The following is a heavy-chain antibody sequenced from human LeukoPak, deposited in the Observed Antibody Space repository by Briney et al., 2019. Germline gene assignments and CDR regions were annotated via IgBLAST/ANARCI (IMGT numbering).Heavy chain of an antibody. J-gene: IGHJ4*02. CDR1: GFTVSSNY. CDR3: ARVLRSGSYGDY. D-gene: IGHD3-10*01. Sequence: GGSLRLSCAASGFTVSSNYMSWVRQAPGKGLEWVSVIYSGGSTYYADSVKGRFIISRDNSKNTLYLQMNSLRAEDTAVYYCARVLRSGSYGDYWGQGTLVTVSS. CDR2: IYSGGST. V-gene: IGHV3-66*01.